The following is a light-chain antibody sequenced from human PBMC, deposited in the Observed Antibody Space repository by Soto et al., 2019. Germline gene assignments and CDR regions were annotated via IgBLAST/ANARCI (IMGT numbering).Light chain of an antibody. CDR2: KVT. V-gene: IGLV2-14*01. J-gene: IGLJ3*02. CDR1: SSDVGDNNS. Sequence: QSALTQPASVSGSPGQSITISCTGTSSDVGDNNSVSWYQQHPGKAPKLIIYKVTDRPSGVSNRFSASKSGNTASLTISGLQAEDEADYYCSSYTSSSIRVFGGGTKLTVL. CDR3: SSYTSSSIRV.